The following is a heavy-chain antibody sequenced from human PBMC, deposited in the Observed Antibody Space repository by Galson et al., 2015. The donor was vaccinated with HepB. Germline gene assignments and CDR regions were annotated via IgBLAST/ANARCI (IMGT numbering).Heavy chain of an antibody. V-gene: IGHV3-23*01. CDR3: AKVRSVYYQELDY. J-gene: IGHJ4*02. D-gene: IGHD2-8*01. CDR2: ISSSGVGV. Sequence: SLRLSCAASGFIFSSYAMSWVRQAPGKGLEWVSTISSSGVGVHYADSVKGRFTISRDNSKNTLYLHMNSLRVEDAAVYKCAKVRSVYYQELDYWGQGTLVTVSS. CDR1: GFIFSSYA.